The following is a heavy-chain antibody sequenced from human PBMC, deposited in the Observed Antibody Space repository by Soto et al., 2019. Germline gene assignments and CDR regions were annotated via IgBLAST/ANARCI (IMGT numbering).Heavy chain of an antibody. Sequence: QVPVVQSGAEVKKPGASVKVSCKASGYTFTTYYIHWVRQAPGQGLEWMEVINPSGGSINYAQKFQGRVTMTRDTYASTVYMELSSLRSEYTAVYYCARDRGRGGSYYIYFYGMDVWGQGTTVTVSS. CDR1: GYTFTTYY. D-gene: IGHD1-26*01. V-gene: IGHV1-46*01. J-gene: IGHJ6*02. CDR2: INPSGGSI. CDR3: ARDRGRGGSYYIYFYGMDV.